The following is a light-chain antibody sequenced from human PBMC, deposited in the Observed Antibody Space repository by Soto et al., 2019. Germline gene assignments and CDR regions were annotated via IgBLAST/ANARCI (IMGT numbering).Light chain of an antibody. J-gene: IGKJ2*01. Sequence: PGDRVTLSCRASPSVSSSYLTWYQQKPGQAPRLLIYGASTRATSIPARFSGSGSGTDFTLTISSLQPEDFAVYYCQQDYNLPMYTFGQGTKLEIK. CDR2: GAS. CDR1: PSVSSSY. V-gene: IGKV3D-7*01. CDR3: QQDYNLPMYT.